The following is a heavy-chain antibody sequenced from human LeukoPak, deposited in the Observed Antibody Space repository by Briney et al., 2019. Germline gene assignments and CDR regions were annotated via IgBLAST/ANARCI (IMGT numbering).Heavy chain of an antibody. J-gene: IGHJ3*02. D-gene: IGHD3-10*01. V-gene: IGHV4-59*08. CDR1: GGPISSYY. Sequence: SETLSLTCTVSGGPISSYYWSWIRQPPGKGLEWIGYIYYSGSTNYNPSLKSRVTISVDTSKNQFSLKLSSVTAADTAVYYCARHSIWFGELFPYLDIWGQGTMVTVSS. CDR2: IYYSGST. CDR3: ARHSIWFGELFPYLDI.